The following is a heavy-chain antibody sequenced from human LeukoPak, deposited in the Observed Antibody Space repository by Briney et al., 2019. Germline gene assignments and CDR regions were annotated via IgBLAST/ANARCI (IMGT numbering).Heavy chain of an antibody. D-gene: IGHD1-26*01. Sequence: SETLSLTCSVSGDSISSGNYYWGWIRQSPVKGLEWIGEIYLYGTTNYNPSLKSRVTISVDTSKNEFSLKLSSVTAADTAVYYCARVMGGNYLPTSWGQGTLVTVPS. CDR1: GDSISSGNYY. J-gene: IGHJ4*02. V-gene: IGHV4-39*07. CDR3: ARVMGGNYLPTS. CDR2: IYLYGTT.